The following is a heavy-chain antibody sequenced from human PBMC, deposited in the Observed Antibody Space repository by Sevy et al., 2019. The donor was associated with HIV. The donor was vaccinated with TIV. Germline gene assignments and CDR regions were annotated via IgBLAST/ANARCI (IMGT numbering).Heavy chain of an antibody. Sequence: SETLSLTCTVSGYSISSGYYWGWIRQPPGKGLEWIGSIYHSGSTCYNPSLKSRVTISVDTSKNQFSLKLSSVTAADTAVYYCARDDYYDSSGSTSDYYYYYGMDVWGQGTTVTVSS. CDR3: ARDDYYDSSGSTSDYYYYYGMDV. CDR1: GYSISSGYY. V-gene: IGHV4-38-2*02. D-gene: IGHD3-22*01. J-gene: IGHJ6*02. CDR2: IYHSGST.